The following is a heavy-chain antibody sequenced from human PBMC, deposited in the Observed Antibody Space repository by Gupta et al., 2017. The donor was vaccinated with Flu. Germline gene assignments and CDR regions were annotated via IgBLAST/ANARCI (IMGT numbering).Heavy chain of an antibody. V-gene: IGHV4-4*02. D-gene: IGHD3-3*01. CDR3: ARWSPHLVTLEN. CDR1: GGSIGTDSW. Sequence: VSGGSIGTDSWWSGVRQPAGKGLEWGGEIYRDGGANYNPSLNSRVTISRDKSKNLFSLKLTALTTADTAVYYCARWSPHLVTLENGGQGIWVTGS. CDR2: IYRDGGA. J-gene: IGHJ4*02.